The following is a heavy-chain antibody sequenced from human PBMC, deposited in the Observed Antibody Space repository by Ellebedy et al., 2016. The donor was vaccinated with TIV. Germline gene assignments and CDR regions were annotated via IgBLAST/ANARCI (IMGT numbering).Heavy chain of an antibody. J-gene: IGHJ4*02. CDR1: AFTFGRYD. CDR2: ISDDGSNK. D-gene: IGHD3-10*01. Sequence: GGSLRLSXAASAFTFGRYDMHWVRQAPGKGLEWVAVISDDGSNKYYAESVRGRFTISRDNSQNTLYLQLNSLRPDDTAVYYCAKDPRRGSETYYSYYFDDWGQGTLVTVSS. V-gene: IGHV3-30*18. CDR3: AKDPRRGSETYYSYYFDD.